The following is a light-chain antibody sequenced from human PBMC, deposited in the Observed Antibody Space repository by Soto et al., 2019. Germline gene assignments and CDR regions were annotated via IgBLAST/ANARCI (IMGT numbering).Light chain of an antibody. CDR2: GVS. V-gene: IGKV1-12*01. CDR3: QQVNSAPIT. Sequence: DIQMTQSPSSVSASVGDRVTITCRASQGISSWLAWYQQKPGKAPKLLIYGVSNLQSGFPSRFSGSGSGSDFTLTISRLQPEDFATYYCQQVNSAPITFGQGTRLEIK. J-gene: IGKJ5*01. CDR1: QGISSW.